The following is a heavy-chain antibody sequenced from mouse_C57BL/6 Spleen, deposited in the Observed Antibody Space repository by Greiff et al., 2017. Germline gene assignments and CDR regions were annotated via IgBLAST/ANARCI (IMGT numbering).Heavy chain of an antibody. V-gene: IGHV14-4*01. CDR1: GFNIKDDY. J-gene: IGHJ2*01. CDR2: IDPENGDT. Sequence: VQLQQSGAELVRPGASVKLSCTASGFNIKDDYMHWVKQRPEQGLEWIGWIDPENGDTEYASKFQGKATIPADTSSNTAYLQLSSLTSEDTAVYYCTTGVRSYYFDYWGQGTTLTVSS. CDR3: TTGVRSYYFDY. D-gene: IGHD1-1*01.